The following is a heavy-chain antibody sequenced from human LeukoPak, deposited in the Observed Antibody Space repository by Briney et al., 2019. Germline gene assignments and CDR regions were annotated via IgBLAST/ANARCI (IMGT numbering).Heavy chain of an antibody. CDR1: GYSFTSYW. J-gene: IGHJ6*02. Sequence: GESLKISCKGSGYSFTSYWIGWVRQMPGKGLEWMGIIYPGDSDTRYSPSFQGQVTISADKSISTAYLQWSSLKASDTAVYYCARHSYCSSTTCYYYCGMDVWGQGTTVTVSS. CDR2: IYPGDSDT. V-gene: IGHV5-51*01. CDR3: ARHSYCSSTTCYYYCGMDV. D-gene: IGHD2-2*01.